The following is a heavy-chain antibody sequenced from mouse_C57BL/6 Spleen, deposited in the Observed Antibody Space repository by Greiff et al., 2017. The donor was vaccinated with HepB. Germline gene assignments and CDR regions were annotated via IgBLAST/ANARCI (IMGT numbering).Heavy chain of an antibody. CDR2: IYPGDGDT. V-gene: IGHV1-80*01. J-gene: IGHJ1*03. D-gene: IGHD1-1*01. CDR1: GYAFSSYW. CDR3: ASPHYYGSSYGYFDV. Sequence: VQWVESGAELVKPGASVKISCKASGYAFSSYWMNWVKQRPGKGLEWIGQIYPGDGDTNYNGKFKGKATLTADKSSSTAYMQLSSLTSEDSAVYFCASPHYYGSSYGYFDVWGTGTTVTVSS.